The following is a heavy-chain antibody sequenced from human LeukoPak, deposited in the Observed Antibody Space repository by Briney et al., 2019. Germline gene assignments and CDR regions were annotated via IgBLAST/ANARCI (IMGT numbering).Heavy chain of an antibody. CDR3: ARDYYGSGSYNSPPPYFND. V-gene: IGHV1-2*02. CDR2: INPNSGGT. CDR1: GYTFTGYY. D-gene: IGHD3-10*01. J-gene: IGHJ4*02. Sequence: ASVKVSCKASGYTFTGYYMHWVRQAPGQGLEWMGWINPNSGGTNYAQKFQGRGTMTRDTSISTAYMELSRLRSDDTAVYYCARDYYGSGSYNSPPPYFNDWGQGTLVTVSS.